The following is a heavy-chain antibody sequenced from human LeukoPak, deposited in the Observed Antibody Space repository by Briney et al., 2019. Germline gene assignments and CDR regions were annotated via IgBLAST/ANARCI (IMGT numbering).Heavy chain of an antibody. CDR1: GGSFSGYY. V-gene: IGHV4-34*01. CDR3: ARDRLLWFGELDF. J-gene: IGHJ4*02. Sequence: SETLSLTCAVYGGSFSGYYWSWIRQPPGKGLEWVGEINHTGSTNYNPSLKRRLTISVDTSKNQISLKLNSVTAADTAVYYCARDRLLWFGELDFWGQGTLVIVSS. CDR2: INHTGST. D-gene: IGHD3-10*01.